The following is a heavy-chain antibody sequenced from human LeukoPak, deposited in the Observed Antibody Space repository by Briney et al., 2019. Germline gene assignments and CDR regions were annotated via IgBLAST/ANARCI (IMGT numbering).Heavy chain of an antibody. J-gene: IGHJ4*02. CDR1: GFTFSSYG. V-gene: IGHV3-30*18. D-gene: IGHD3-22*01. Sequence: GGSPRLSCAASGFTFSSYGMHWVRQAPGKGLEWVAVISYDGSNKYYADSVKGRFTISRDNSKNTLYLQMNSLRAEDTAVYYCAKGRGYYDRYYFDYWGQGTLVTVSS. CDR2: ISYDGSNK. CDR3: AKGRGYYDRYYFDY.